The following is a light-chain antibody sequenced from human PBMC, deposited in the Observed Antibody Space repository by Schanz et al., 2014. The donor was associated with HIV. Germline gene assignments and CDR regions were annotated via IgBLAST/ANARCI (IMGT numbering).Light chain of an antibody. CDR1: QSVTSSY. J-gene: IGKJ4*02. Sequence: EIVLTQSPATLSLSPGERATLSCRASQSVTSSYLAWYQQKPGQAPRLLIYGASSRASGIPDRFSGSGSGTSFSLTFNRLEPDVSALYYCQKYNVSPATFVGGTKVEIK. V-gene: IGKV3-20*01. CDR2: GAS. CDR3: QKYNVSPAT.